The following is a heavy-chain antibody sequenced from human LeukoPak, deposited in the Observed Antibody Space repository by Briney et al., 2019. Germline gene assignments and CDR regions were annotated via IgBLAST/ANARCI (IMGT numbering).Heavy chain of an antibody. CDR2: IYTSGST. CDR1: GGSISSYY. CDR3: ARDRHDILTGYYNPFDY. J-gene: IGHJ4*02. V-gene: IGHV4-4*07. D-gene: IGHD3-9*01. Sequence: SETLSLTCTVSGGSISSYYGSWIRQPAGKGLEWIGRIYTSGSTNYNPSLKSRVTMSVDTSKNQFSLKLSSVTAADTAMYYCARDRHDILTGYYNPFDYWGQGTLVTVSS.